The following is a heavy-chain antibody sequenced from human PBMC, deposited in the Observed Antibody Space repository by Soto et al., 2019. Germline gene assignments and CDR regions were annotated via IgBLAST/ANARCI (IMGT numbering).Heavy chain of an antibody. CDR1: SASLGDRY. Sequence: SEALSLTCGGFSASLGDRYWVWILQSPDKGLEWIGVVHPRGSTDYNPSLKSRLTLPLDTSKNQFSLKVASVTAADTAVYFCARGKPRGYRFGPRNSSYFGLDVWCPGRMVT. J-gene: IGHJ6*02. CDR2: VHPRGST. D-gene: IGHD5-18*01. CDR3: ARGKPRGYRFGPRNSSYFGLDV. V-gene: IGHV4-34*01.